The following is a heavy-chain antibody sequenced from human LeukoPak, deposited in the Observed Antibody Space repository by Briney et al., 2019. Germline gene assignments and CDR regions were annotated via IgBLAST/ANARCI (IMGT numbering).Heavy chain of an antibody. CDR1: GYTFTSYA. V-gene: IGHV7-4-1*02. J-gene: IGHJ3*02. D-gene: IGHD5-18*01. Sequence: EASVKVSCKASGYTFTSYAMNWVRQAPGQGLEWMGWINANTGNPTYAQGFTGRFVFSLDTSVSTAYLQISSLKAEDTAVYYCARPTRGYSYGLKGSSYMDAFDIWGQGTVVTVSS. CDR2: INANTGNP. CDR3: ARPTRGYSYGLKGSSYMDAFDI.